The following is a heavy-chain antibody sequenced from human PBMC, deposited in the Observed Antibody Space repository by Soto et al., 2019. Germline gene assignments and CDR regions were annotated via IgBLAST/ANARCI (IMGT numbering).Heavy chain of an antibody. V-gene: IGHV1-69*13. J-gene: IGHJ5*02. CDR1: GGTFSSYA. CDR3: ARDQQIVVVPAASYNWFDP. D-gene: IGHD2-2*01. Sequence: SVKVSCKASGGTFSSYAISWVRQAPGQGLEWMGGIIPIFGTANYAQKFQGRVTITADESTSTAYMELSSLGSEDTAVYYCARDQQIVVVPAASYNWFDPWGQGTLVTVSS. CDR2: IIPIFGTA.